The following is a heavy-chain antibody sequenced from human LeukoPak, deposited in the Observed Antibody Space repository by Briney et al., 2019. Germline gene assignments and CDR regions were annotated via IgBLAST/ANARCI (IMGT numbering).Heavy chain of an antibody. J-gene: IGHJ4*02. CDR3: ARDLNDYYSYYYDY. V-gene: IGHV3-33*01. Sequence: GGSLRLSCAASGFTFNSYGMHWIRQAPGKGLEWVALIWYDGSNKYYPDSVKGRFTISRDNSKNTVHLQMNSLRAEDSAVYYCARDLNDYYSYYYDYWGQGTLVTVSS. D-gene: IGHD3-22*01. CDR1: GFTFNSYG. CDR2: IWYDGSNK.